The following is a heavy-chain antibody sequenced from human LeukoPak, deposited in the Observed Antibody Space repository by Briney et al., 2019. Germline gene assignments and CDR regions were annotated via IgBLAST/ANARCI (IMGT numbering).Heavy chain of an antibody. J-gene: IGHJ4*02. Sequence: SETLSLTCTVSGGSISSGGYYWSWIRQPPGKGLEWIGYIYHSGSTYYNPSLKSRVTISVDTSKNQFSLKLSSVTAADTAVYYCARAYYYGSGSYPNPGIWGQGTLVTVSS. D-gene: IGHD3-10*01. V-gene: IGHV4-61*08. CDR2: IYHSGST. CDR3: ARAYYYGSGSYPNPGI. CDR1: GGSISSGGYY.